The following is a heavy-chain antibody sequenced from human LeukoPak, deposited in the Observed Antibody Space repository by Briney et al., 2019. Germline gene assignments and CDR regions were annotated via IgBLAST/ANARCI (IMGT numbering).Heavy chain of an antibody. Sequence: GGSLTLSCAASGFTFSSYDMHWVRQATARGLDWVSAIGTAGDTYYPDSVKGRFTISRDNSKHTMYLEMNKLRDEDTGMYYCARDRRDYGDYSAMDVWGQGTPVTVSS. J-gene: IGHJ6*02. CDR3: ARDRRDYGDYSAMDV. CDR1: GFTFSSYD. V-gene: IGHV3-13*01. CDR2: IGTAGDT. D-gene: IGHD4-17*01.